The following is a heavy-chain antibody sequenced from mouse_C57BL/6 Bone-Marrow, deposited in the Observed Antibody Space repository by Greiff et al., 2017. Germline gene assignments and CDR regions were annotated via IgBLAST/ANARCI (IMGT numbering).Heavy chain of an antibody. CDR1: GYTFTSYW. Sequence: QVQLKQPGAELVKPGASVKMSCKASGYTFTSYWITWVKQRPGQGLEWIGDIYPGSGSTNYNEKFKSKATLTVDTSSSTAYMQLSSLTSEDSAVYYCEIYYYGSSLDYWGQGTTLTVSS. CDR3: EIYYYGSSLDY. CDR2: IYPGSGST. V-gene: IGHV1-55*01. D-gene: IGHD1-1*01. J-gene: IGHJ2*01.